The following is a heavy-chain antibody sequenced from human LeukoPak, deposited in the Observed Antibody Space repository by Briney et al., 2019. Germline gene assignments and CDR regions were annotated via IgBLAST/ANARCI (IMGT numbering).Heavy chain of an antibody. J-gene: IGHJ3*02. CDR2: ISYDGSNK. Sequence: PGGSLRLSCAASGFTFSSYAMHWVRQAPGKGLEWVAVISYDGSNKYYADSVKGRFTISRDNSKNTLYLQMNSLRAEDTAVYYCARLHYYGSGSYYGDAFDIWGQGTMVTAPS. CDR1: GFTFSSYA. D-gene: IGHD3-10*01. CDR3: ARLHYYGSGSYYGDAFDI. V-gene: IGHV3-30-3*01.